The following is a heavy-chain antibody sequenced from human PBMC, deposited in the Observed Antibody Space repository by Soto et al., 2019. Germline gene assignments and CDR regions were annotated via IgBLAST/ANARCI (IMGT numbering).Heavy chain of an antibody. CDR2: ISAHNGNT. CDR1: GYTFTSYG. D-gene: IGHD1-1*01. J-gene: IGHJ4*02. V-gene: IGHV1-18*01. CDR3: ARGRYGDY. Sequence: QVHLVQSGAEVKKPGASEKVSCKCSGYTFTSYGITWVRQAPGQGLEWMGWISAHNGNTDYAQKLQGRVTVTRDTSTSTAYMELRSLRSDDTAVYYCARGRYGDYWGQGALVTVSS.